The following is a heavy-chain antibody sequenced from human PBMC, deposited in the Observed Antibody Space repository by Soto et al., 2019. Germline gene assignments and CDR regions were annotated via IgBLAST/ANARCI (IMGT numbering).Heavy chain of an antibody. CDR2: ISWNSGSI. V-gene: IGHV3-9*01. J-gene: IGHJ4*02. D-gene: IGHD1-1*01. CDR1: GFTFDDYA. CDR3: AKDAGATPYYFDY. Sequence: EVQLVESGGGLVQPGRSLRLSCAASGFTFDDYAMHWVRQAPGKGLEWVSGISWNSGSIGYADSVKGRFTISRDNAKNSLYLQMNSLRAEDTALYYCAKDAGATPYYFDYWGQGTLVTVSS.